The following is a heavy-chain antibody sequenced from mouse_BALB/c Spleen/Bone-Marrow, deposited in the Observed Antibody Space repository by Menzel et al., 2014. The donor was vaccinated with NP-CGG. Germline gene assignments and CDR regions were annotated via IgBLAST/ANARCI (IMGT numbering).Heavy chain of an antibody. D-gene: IGHD2-4*01. J-gene: IGHJ2*01. CDR3: ASDYDYFDY. V-gene: IGHV5-17*02. CDR2: ISSGSSTI. Sequence: EVMLVESGGGLVQPGGSRKLSCAASGFTFSSFGMHWVRQAPEKGLEWVAYISSGSSTIYYADTVKGRFTISRDNPKNTLCLQMTGLKSEDTAMYYCASDYDYFDYWGQGTTLTVSS. CDR1: GFTFSSFG.